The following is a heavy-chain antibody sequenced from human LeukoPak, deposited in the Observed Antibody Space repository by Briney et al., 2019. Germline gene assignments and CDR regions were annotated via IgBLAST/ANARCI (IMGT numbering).Heavy chain of an antibody. J-gene: IGHJ4*02. D-gene: IGHD1-1*01. CDR3: AKRSGSPHNFDY. CDR2: ISGDGGNK. CDR1: GFGFQKHD. Sequence: PGGSLRLSGAASGFGFQKHDMHWFRQPPGKGLEWVSLISGDGGNKHYADSVKGRFTISRDNSKNLLSLQMNSLRGDDTAFYYCAKRSGSPHNFDYWGQGALVTVSS. V-gene: IGHV3-43*02.